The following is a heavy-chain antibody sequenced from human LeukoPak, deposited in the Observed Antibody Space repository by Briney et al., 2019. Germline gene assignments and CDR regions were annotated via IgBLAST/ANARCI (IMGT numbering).Heavy chain of an antibody. CDR3: ARDFMYSISCTGC. D-gene: IGHD6-13*01. Sequence: GGSLRLSCAASGFTFSSYWMHWVRQAPGKGLGWVSRIKTDGSSTSYADSVKGRFTISRDNAKNTMYLQMNSLRVEDTAVYYCARDFMYSISCTGCWGQGALVTVSS. J-gene: IGHJ4*02. V-gene: IGHV3-74*01. CDR1: GFTFSSYW. CDR2: IKTDGSST.